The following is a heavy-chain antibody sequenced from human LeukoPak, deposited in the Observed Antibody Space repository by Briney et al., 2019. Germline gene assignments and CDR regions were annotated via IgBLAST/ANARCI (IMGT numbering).Heavy chain of an antibody. D-gene: IGHD7-27*01. CDR1: RYTFTDYD. Sequence: ASVKVSCKASRYTFTDYDIHWVRQAPGQGLDSIARVNPDSGGANYARKFEGRVTMTRDTSRNTAYMELTSLRSDDTAVYYCARALTGAFRIGAFDIWGQGTLVTVSS. J-gene: IGHJ3*02. V-gene: IGHV1-2*06. CDR2: VNPDSGGA. CDR3: ARALTGAFRIGAFDI.